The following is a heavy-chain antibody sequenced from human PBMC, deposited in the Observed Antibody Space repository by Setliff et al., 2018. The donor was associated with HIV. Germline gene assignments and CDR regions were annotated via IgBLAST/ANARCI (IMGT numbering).Heavy chain of an antibody. CDR3: ARSLVPSGYYYGRHAFDI. Sequence: GLEWIGNIYYSGNTNYNPSFKSRVTISVDTSKNQFSLRVNSVTAADTAVYYCARSLVPSGYYYGRHAFDIWGQGTKVTVSS. CDR2: IYYSGNT. J-gene: IGHJ3*02. V-gene: IGHV4-59*08. D-gene: IGHD3-22*01.